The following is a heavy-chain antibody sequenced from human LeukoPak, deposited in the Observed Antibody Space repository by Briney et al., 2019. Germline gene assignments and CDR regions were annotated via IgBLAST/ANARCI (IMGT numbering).Heavy chain of an antibody. D-gene: IGHD3-3*01. J-gene: IGHJ4*02. V-gene: IGHV4-39*07. CDR2: IYYSGNT. CDR1: GASISSSPYS. Sequence: SETLSLTCIVSGASISSSPYSWGWIRQPPGRGLEWIGNIYYSGNTYYNPSLKSRVTISVDRSKNQFSLKLSSVTAADTAVYYCAREMVGYDFWSGYSGYFDYWGQGTLVTVSS. CDR3: AREMVGYDFWSGYSGYFDY.